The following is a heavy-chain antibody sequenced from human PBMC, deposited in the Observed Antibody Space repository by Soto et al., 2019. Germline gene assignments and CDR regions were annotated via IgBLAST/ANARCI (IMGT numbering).Heavy chain of an antibody. CDR2: ISHRGLR. J-gene: IGHJ4*02. CDR3: ATSNTTCPGCYY. CDR1: GVSISSGY. V-gene: IGHV4-59*01. Sequence: QVQLQESGPGLVKPSETLSLTCIVSGVSISSGYCTWIRQSPGKGLEWIGYISHRGLRYYRASLQTRLTMSIETSKDQFSLNLTSVPAADTAIYYSATSNTTCPGCYYWGQGPLVTVSS. D-gene: IGHD2-2*01.